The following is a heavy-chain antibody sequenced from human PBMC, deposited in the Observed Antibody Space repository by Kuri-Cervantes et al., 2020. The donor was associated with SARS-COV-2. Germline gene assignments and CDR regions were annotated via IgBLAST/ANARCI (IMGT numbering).Heavy chain of an antibody. J-gene: IGHJ5*02. V-gene: IGHV4-61*02. CDR2: IYTSGST. CDR3: ARARIAAAGYKRFDP. D-gene: IGHD6-13*01. CDR1: GGSISSGSDY. Sequence: SETLSLTCTVSGGSISSGSDYWSWIRQLAGKGLECIGRIYTSGSTNYNPSLKSRVTISVDRSKNQFSLKLSSVTAADTAVYYCARARIAAAGYKRFDPWGQGTLVTVSS.